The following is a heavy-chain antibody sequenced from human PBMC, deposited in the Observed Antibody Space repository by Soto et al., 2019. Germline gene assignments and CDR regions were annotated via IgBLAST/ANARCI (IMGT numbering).Heavy chain of an antibody. J-gene: IGHJ4*02. CDR2: IIPIFGTA. CDR1: GGTFSSYA. D-gene: IGHD3-3*01. Sequence: SVKVSCKASGGTFSSYAISWVRQAPGQGLEWMGGIIPIFGTANYAQKFQGRVTITADESTSTAYMELSSLRSEDTAVYYCARGHLRFLEWFPFDYWGQGTLVTVSS. V-gene: IGHV1-69*13. CDR3: ARGHLRFLEWFPFDY.